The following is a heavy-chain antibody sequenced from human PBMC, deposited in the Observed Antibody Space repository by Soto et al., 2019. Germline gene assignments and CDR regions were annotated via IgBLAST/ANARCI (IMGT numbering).Heavy chain of an antibody. CDR3: ARVPGGPYGAGDY. CDR2: INAGNGNT. CDR1: GYTFTNYA. V-gene: IGHV1-3*01. D-gene: IGHD2-15*01. Sequence: QVQLVQSGAEVKKPGASVKVSCKASGYTFTNYAIPWVRQAPGQRLEWMGWINAGNGNTEYSQKFQGRVTIIRDASASTAYMDLSSLRSEDTAVYSWARVPGGPYGAGDYWGQGTLVTVSS. J-gene: IGHJ4*02.